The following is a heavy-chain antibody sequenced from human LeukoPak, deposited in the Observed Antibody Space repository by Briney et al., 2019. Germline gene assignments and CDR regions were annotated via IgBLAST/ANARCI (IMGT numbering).Heavy chain of an antibody. V-gene: IGHV5-51*01. J-gene: IGHJ4*02. CDR1: GYSFTTYW. CDR3: ARLLRNIAAAVYYFDY. CDR2: IYPGDSDT. Sequence: GESLKISCKGSGYSFTTYWIGWVRQMPGKGLEWMGIIYPGDSDTRYSPSFQGQVTISADKSISTAYLQWSSLKASDTAMYYCARLLRNIAAAVYYFDYWGQGTLVTVSS. D-gene: IGHD6-13*01.